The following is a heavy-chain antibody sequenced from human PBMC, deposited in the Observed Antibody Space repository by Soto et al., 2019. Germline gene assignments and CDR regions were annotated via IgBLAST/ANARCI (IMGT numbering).Heavy chain of an antibody. CDR1: GYSFISYW. CDR3: ARIIGYCRNNDCSWTFDI. CDR2: FYPGDSTS. V-gene: IGHV5-51*01. D-gene: IGHD2-2*03. J-gene: IGHJ3*02. Sequence: PGESLKISCKTSGYSFISYWVAWVRQKPGKALERMGTFYPGDSTSTYSPSFQGQVTISVDKSISTAYLHLSSLKASDTAMYYCARIIGYCRNNDCSWTFDIWGQGTTVTV.